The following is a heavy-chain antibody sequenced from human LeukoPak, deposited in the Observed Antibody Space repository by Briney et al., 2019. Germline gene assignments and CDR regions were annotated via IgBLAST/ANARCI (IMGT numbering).Heavy chain of an antibody. V-gene: IGHV1-18*01. CDR2: ISAYNGNT. J-gene: IGHJ4*02. Sequence: ASVKVSCKASGYTFTSYGISWVRQAPGQGLEWMGWISAYNGNTNYAQKFQGRVTMTRNTSISTAYMELSSLRSEDTAVYYCARGTSSSWYTSDFDYWGQGTLVTVSS. D-gene: IGHD6-13*01. CDR1: GYTFTSYG. CDR3: ARGTSSSWYTSDFDY.